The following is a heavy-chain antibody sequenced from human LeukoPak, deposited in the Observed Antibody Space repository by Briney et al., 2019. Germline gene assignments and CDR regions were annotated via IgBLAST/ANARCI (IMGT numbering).Heavy chain of an antibody. D-gene: IGHD2-21*02. Sequence: GGSLTLSCAASGFTFSSYAMHWVRQAPGKGLEWVAVIPYDGSNKYYADSVKGRFTISRDNSKNTLYLQMNSLRAEDTAVYYCARDPYCGGDCYFFDYWGQGTLVTVSS. CDR1: GFTFSSYA. CDR3: ARDPYCGGDCYFFDY. V-gene: IGHV3-30*04. CDR2: IPYDGSNK. J-gene: IGHJ4*02.